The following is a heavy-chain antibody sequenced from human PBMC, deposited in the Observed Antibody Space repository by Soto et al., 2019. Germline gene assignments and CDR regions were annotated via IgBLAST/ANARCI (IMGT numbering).Heavy chain of an antibody. D-gene: IGHD3-22*01. CDR3: AIYIDYYDSSGYPTMPRPTLFDY. J-gene: IGHJ4*02. Sequence: SVKASCKASGYTFTCYYMHWVRQAPGQGLEWMGWINPNSGGTNYAQKFQGRVTMTRDTSISTAYMELSRLRSDDTAVYYCAIYIDYYDSSGYPTMPRPTLFDYWGQGTLVTVSS. CDR2: INPNSGGT. CDR1: GYTFTCYY. V-gene: IGHV1-2*02.